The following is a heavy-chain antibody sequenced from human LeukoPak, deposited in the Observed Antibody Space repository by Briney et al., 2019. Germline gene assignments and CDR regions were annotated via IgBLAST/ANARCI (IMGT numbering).Heavy chain of an antibody. CDR3: ASSYCSSTRCYYYYYYNMDV. D-gene: IGHD2-2*01. V-gene: IGHV4-39*01. Sequence: SETLSLTCTVSGGSISSSSYYWGWIRQPPGKGLEWIGSFYYSGSTYYNASLKSRLTISVDTSKNQFSLQLSSVTAADTAMYYCASSYCSSTRCYYYYYYNMDVWGKGTTVTVSS. J-gene: IGHJ6*03. CDR1: GGSISSSSYY. CDR2: FYYSGST.